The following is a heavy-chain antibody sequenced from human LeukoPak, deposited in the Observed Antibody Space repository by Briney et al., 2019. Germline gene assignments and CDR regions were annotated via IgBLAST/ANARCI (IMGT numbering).Heavy chain of an antibody. J-gene: IGHJ3*02. CDR1: GGTFSSYA. D-gene: IGHD3-10*01. CDR3: ARTPRAVLIDAFDI. V-gene: IGHV1-69*05. Sequence: SVTVSCKASGGTFSSYAISWVRQAPGQGLEWMGGIIPIFGTANYAQKFQGRVTITTDESTSTAYMELSSLRSEDTAVYYCARTPRAVLIDAFDIWGQGTMVTVSS. CDR2: IIPIFGTA.